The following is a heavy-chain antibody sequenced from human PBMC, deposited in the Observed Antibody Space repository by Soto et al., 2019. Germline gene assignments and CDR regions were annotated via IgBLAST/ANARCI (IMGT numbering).Heavy chain of an antibody. CDR2: INPKFGDT. D-gene: IGHD3-10*02. V-gene: IGHV1-2*02. J-gene: IGHJ6*03. Sequence: QVRLVQSGAEVKEPGDSVRVSCEASGYTFTAYHIHGVRQAPGQGLEWMGWINPKFGDTGYAQDFQGRVSMTSDMSIIKVYIEWSRMTSDNTALYYCARNMDYYYGRGSGNGHRVWGKGTTVTVFS. CDR3: ARNMDYYYGRGSGNGHRV. CDR1: GYTFTAYH.